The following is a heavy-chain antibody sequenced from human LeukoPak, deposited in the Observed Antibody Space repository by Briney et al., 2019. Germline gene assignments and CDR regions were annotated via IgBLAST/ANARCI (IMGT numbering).Heavy chain of an antibody. CDR1: GFTFSTYW. J-gene: IGHJ4*02. CDR3: ARGSNWGGDF. CDR2: MNQDGSKN. D-gene: IGHD6-13*01. V-gene: IGHV3-7*01. Sequence: GGSLRLSCAASGFTFSTYWMSWVRQPPGKGLEWVATMNQDGSKNFFVDSVKGRFTMSRDNAKNSLYLHMNSLRSEDTAVYYCARGSNWGGDFWGQGTLVPVSS.